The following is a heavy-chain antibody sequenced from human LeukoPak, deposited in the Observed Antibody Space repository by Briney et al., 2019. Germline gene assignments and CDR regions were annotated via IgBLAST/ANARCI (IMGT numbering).Heavy chain of an antibody. CDR2: INQDGSEK. D-gene: IGHD2-2*01. CDR3: ARDRPLGYCSSTSCPTDAFDI. J-gene: IGHJ3*02. Sequence: GGSLRLSCAASGFTFSGFWMSWVRQAPGKGLEWVANINQDGSEKYYVDSVKGRFTISRDNAKNSLYLQMNSLRAEDTAVYYCARDRPLGYCSSTSCPTDAFDIWGQGTMVTVSS. CDR1: GFTFSGFW. V-gene: IGHV3-7*01.